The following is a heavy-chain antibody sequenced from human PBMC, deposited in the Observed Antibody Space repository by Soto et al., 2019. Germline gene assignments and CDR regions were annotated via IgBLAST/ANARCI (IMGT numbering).Heavy chain of an antibody. CDR2: INADNGNT. D-gene: IGHD3-10*01. V-gene: IGHV1-3*01. Sequence: QVQLVQSGAEVKKPGASVKVSCKASGYTFTTYALHWVRQAPGQRLEWMGWINADNGNTKYSQKFQGRVTITRDTSATTAYMELSSLRSEDTAVYYCARWKYSYGSGSYFDYWGQGTLVTVSS. CDR1: GYTFTTYA. J-gene: IGHJ4*02. CDR3: ARWKYSYGSGSYFDY.